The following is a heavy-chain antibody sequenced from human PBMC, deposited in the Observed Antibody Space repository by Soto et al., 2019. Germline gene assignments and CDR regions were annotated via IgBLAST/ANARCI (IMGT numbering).Heavy chain of an antibody. CDR2: IYYSGST. Sequence: SETLSLTCTVSGGSISSYYWSWIRQPPGKGLEWIGYIYYSGSTNYNPSLKSRVTISVDTSKNQFSLKLSSVTAADTAVYYCARGSGYGMWWFDPWGQGTLVTVS. D-gene: IGHD3-22*01. J-gene: IGHJ5*02. V-gene: IGHV4-59*01. CDR3: ARGSGYGMWWFDP. CDR1: GGSISSYY.